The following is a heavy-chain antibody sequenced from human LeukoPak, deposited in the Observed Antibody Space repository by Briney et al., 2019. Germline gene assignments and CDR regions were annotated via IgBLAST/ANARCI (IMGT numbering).Heavy chain of an antibody. Sequence: GGSLRLSCAASGFAFKTYAMHWVRQAPGQGLEWVELIWHDGSHKFYSDSVRGQFTISRDNSKNTVSLQMNNLRPEDTAVYYCAGEIFGSGSYPDFWGQGTLVTVSS. J-gene: IGHJ4*02. CDR3: AGEIFGSGSYPDF. D-gene: IGHD3-10*01. V-gene: IGHV3-33*01. CDR1: GFAFKTYA. CDR2: IWHDGSHK.